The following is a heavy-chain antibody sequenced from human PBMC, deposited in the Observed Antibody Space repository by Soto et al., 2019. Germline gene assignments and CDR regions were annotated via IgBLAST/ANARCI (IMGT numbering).Heavy chain of an antibody. CDR3: ARVSSGWYYFDY. Sequence: WASVKVSCKASGYTFTSYGISWVRQAPGQGPEWMGWISAYNGNTNYAQKLQGRVTMTTDTSTSTAYMEVRSLRSDDTAVYYCARVSSGWYYFDYWGQGTLVTVSS. CDR2: ISAYNGNT. V-gene: IGHV1-18*01. CDR1: GYTFTSYG. D-gene: IGHD6-19*01. J-gene: IGHJ4*02.